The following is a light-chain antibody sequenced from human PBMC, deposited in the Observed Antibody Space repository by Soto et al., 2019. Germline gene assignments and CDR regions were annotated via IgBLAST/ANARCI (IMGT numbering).Light chain of an antibody. CDR1: SSDIGGYNY. CDR3: CSYAGTYTYV. V-gene: IGLV2-11*01. CDR2: DVS. Sequence: QSVVTQPRSVSGSPGPSVAISCTGTSSDIGGYNYVSWFQQHPGKAPKLMIYDVSKWPSGVPDRFSGSKSGNTASLTISGLQAEDEADYYCCSYAGTYTYVFGTGTKVTAL. J-gene: IGLJ1*01.